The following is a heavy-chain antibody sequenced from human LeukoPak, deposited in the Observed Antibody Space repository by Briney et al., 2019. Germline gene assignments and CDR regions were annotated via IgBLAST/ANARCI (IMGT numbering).Heavy chain of an antibody. CDR2: ISSSSSNI. Sequence: GGSLRLSCAASGFTLSSYSMNWVRPAPGKGLAWVSYISSSSSNIYYADSVKGRFTISRDNAKNSLYLQMNSLRAEDTAVYYCARDSAYYDFWSGYYFWGQGTLVTVSS. V-gene: IGHV3-48*01. D-gene: IGHD3-3*01. J-gene: IGHJ4*02. CDR1: GFTLSSYS. CDR3: ARDSAYYDFWSGYYF.